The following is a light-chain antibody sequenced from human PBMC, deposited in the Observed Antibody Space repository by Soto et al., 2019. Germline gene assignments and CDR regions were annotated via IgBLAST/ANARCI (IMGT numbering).Light chain of an antibody. CDR2: GAS. CDR1: ESVYINS. CDR3: QQYGASPFT. V-gene: IGKV3-20*01. Sequence: EIVLTQSPGTLSLSPGESATLSCKASESVYINSFAWYYQKPGQPPRLLIYGASTRATGIPDRFSGSGSGTAFVLSINSLEVEDSGMYYCQQYGASPFTCGPGTRVDIK. J-gene: IGKJ3*01.